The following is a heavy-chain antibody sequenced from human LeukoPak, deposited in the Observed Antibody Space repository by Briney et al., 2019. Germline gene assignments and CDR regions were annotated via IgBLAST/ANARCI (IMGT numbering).Heavy chain of an antibody. CDR2: INHSGST. D-gene: IGHD3-10*01. J-gene: IGHJ4*02. V-gene: IGHV4-34*01. Sequence: PSETLSLTCAVYGGSFSGYYWSWIRQPPGKGLEWIGEINHSGSTNYNPSLKSRVTISVDTSKNQFSLKLSSVTAADTAMYYCARGRWFGGGFDYWGQGTLVTVSS. CDR3: ARGRWFGGGFDY. CDR1: GGSFSGYY.